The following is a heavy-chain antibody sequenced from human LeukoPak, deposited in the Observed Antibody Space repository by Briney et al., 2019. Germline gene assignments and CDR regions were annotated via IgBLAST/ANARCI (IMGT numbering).Heavy chain of an antibody. CDR2: IYYSGST. Sequence: PSQTLSLTCTVSGGSISSGGYYWSWIRQHPGKGLEWLGYIYYSGSTYYDPSLKSRITISVDTSKNEFSLKLSSVTAADTAVYYCARVSVVVVTAILNAFHAFDIWGQGTMVTVSS. CDR1: GGSISSGGYY. V-gene: IGHV4-31*03. CDR3: ARVSVVVVTAILNAFHAFDI. J-gene: IGHJ3*02. D-gene: IGHD2-21*02.